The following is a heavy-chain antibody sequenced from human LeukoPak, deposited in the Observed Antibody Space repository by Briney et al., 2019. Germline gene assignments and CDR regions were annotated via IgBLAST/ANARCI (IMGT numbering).Heavy chain of an antibody. CDR3: ARITGGAVAGIDY. Sequence: SETLSLTCTVSAYSISSGYYWSWIRQPPGKGLEWIGEINHSGSTNYNPSLKGRVTISVDTSKNQFSLKLSSVTAADTAVYYCARITGGAVAGIDYWGQGTLVTVSS. CDR2: INHSGST. CDR1: AYSISSGYY. D-gene: IGHD6-19*01. V-gene: IGHV4-38-2*02. J-gene: IGHJ4*02.